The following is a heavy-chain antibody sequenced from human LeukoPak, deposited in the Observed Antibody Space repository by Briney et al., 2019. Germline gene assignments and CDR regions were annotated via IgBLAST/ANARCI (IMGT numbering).Heavy chain of an antibody. CDR3: AKDDAWLQYND. V-gene: IGHV3-23*01. J-gene: IGHJ4*02. CDR2: ISPSGDIK. CDR1: GFIFDDFA. D-gene: IGHD5-24*01. Sequence: GGSLRLSCAASGFIFDDFALHWVRQAPGKGLEWVSGISPSGDIKYYVDSVKGRFTVSRDNSKNTLYLQINSLRDEDTAVYYCAKDDAWLQYNDWGQGTLVTVSS.